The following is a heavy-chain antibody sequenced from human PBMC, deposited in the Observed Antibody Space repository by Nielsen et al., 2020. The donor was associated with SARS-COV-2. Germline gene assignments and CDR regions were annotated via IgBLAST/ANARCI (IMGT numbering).Heavy chain of an antibody. CDR3: ATTYGDYSGPWQGFDP. CDR1: GYTLTELS. Sequence: ASVKVSCKVSGYTLTELSMHWVRQAPGKGLEWMGSFVPGDGKTIYAQRFQGRVTMTEDTSTDTAYMELSSLRSEDTAVYYCATTYGDYSGPWQGFDPWGQGTLVTVSS. D-gene: IGHD4-17*01. J-gene: IGHJ5*02. CDR2: FVPGDGKT. V-gene: IGHV1-24*01.